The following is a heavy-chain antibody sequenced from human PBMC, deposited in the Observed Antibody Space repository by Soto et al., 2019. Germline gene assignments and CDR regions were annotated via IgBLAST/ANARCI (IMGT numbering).Heavy chain of an antibody. Sequence: GGSLRLSCAASGFTFSTYTMNWVRQAPGKGLEWVSGIGCCSGSGTYYADFVKGRFTISRDNSKNMVFLQMNGLRAEDTAVYYCAKPASARPYYFDYWGQGTLVTVSS. CDR3: AKPASARPYYFDY. CDR2: IGCCSGSGT. D-gene: IGHD6-6*01. J-gene: IGHJ4*02. V-gene: IGHV3-23*01. CDR1: GFTFSTYT.